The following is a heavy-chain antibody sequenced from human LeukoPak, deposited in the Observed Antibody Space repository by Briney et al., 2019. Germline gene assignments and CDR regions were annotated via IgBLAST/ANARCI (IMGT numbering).Heavy chain of an antibody. Sequence: GGSLRLSCAASGSTFSRHWMSWVRQAPGKGLEWVATIKQGGSENYYVDSVKGRFAISRDDANNSLYLQMNGLRVEDTALYYCVRGPHYGAYTDYFDYWGQGTLVTVSS. J-gene: IGHJ4*02. D-gene: IGHD4-17*01. V-gene: IGHV3-7*01. CDR3: VRGPHYGAYTDYFDY. CDR2: IKQGGSEN. CDR1: GSTFSRHW.